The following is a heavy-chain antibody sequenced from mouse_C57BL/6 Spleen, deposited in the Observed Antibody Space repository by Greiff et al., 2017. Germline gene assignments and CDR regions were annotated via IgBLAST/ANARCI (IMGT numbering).Heavy chain of an antibody. D-gene: IGHD1-1*01. Sequence: QVQLQQPGAELVKPGASVKMSCKASCYTFTSYWITWVKQRPGQGLEWIGDIYPGSGSTNYNEKFKSKATLTVDTSSSTAYMQLSSLTSEDSAVYYCAREEGPTVVDYWGQGTTLTVSS. CDR1: CYTFTSYW. CDR3: AREEGPTVVDY. V-gene: IGHV1-55*01. CDR2: IYPGSGST. J-gene: IGHJ2*01.